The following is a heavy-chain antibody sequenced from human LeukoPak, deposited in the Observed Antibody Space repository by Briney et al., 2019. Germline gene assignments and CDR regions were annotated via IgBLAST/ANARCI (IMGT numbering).Heavy chain of an antibody. CDR1: GGSFSGYY. CDR3: ARGFRIAARFAGLGY. J-gene: IGHJ4*02. V-gene: IGHV4-34*01. Sequence: PSETLSLTCAVYGGSFSGYYWSWIRHSPGKGREGLGEISYMGTTYYNPSLKSRVTISVEKSKNQFSLKLSSVTAADTAVYYCARGFRIAARFAGLGYWGQGTLVTVSS. CDR2: ISYMGTT. D-gene: IGHD6-6*01.